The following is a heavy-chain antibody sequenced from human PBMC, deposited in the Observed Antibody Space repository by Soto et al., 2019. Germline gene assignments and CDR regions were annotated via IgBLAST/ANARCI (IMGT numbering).Heavy chain of an antibody. V-gene: IGHV4-61*01. CDR1: GGSVNSDSYY. CDR2: IHYSGTT. J-gene: IGHJ4*02. D-gene: IGHD2-8*01. CDR3: ARYNSYAIDY. Sequence: SETLSLTCIVSGGSVNSDSYYWSWIRQPPGKGLEWIANIHYSGTTNYNPSLASRVTLSVDTSKNQFSLKMTSVTAADRAMYFCARYNSYAIDYWGRGTLVTVPQ.